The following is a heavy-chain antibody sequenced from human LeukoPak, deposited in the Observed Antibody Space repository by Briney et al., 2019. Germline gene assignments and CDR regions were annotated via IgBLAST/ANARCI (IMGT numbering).Heavy chain of an antibody. V-gene: IGHV3-53*04. Sequence: GGSLRLSCAASGFTVSSNYMSWVRQAPGKGLECVSVIYSGGSTYYADSVKGRFTISRHNSKNTLYLQMNSLRAEDTAVYYCARGTLVGATWAYDAFDIWGQGTMVTVSS. CDR2: IYSGGST. J-gene: IGHJ3*02. CDR1: GFTVSSNY. D-gene: IGHD1-26*01. CDR3: ARGTLVGATWAYDAFDI.